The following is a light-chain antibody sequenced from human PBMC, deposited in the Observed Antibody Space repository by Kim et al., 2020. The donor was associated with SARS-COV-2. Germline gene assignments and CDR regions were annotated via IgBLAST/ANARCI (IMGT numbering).Light chain of an antibody. CDR1: SSNVGAGYD. Sequence: VTISCTGSSSNVGAGYDVHWYQQLPGTAPKLLIYGNSNRPSGVPDRFSGSKSGTSASLAITGLQAEDEADYYGQSYDSSLSGYVVFGGGTQLTVL. CDR3: QSYDSSLSGYVV. V-gene: IGLV1-40*01. CDR2: GNS. J-gene: IGLJ2*01.